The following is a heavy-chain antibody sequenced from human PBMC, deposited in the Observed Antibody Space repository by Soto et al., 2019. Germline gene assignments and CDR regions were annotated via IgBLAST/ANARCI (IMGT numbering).Heavy chain of an antibody. CDR3: ASGQTYYYDSSGNQYYYYYYGMDV. D-gene: IGHD3-22*01. V-gene: IGHV4-31*03. J-gene: IGHJ6*02. Sequence: TLSLTCTVSGGSISSGGYYWSWILQHPGKGLEWIGYIYYSGSTYYNPSLKSRVTVSVDTSKNQFSLKLSSVTAADTAVYYCASGQTYYYDSSGNQYYYYYYGMDVWGQGTTVTVSS. CDR2: IYYSGST. CDR1: GGSISSGGYY.